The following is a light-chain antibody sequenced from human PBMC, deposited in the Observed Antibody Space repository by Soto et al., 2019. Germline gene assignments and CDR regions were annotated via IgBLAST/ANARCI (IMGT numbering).Light chain of an antibody. V-gene: IGKV3-20*01. CDR3: QQYGNSRGT. Sequence: EIVMTQSPATLSVPPGERATLSCRASQSVSSSYLAWYQQKPGQAPRLLIYNASSRATGITDRFSGSGSGTDFTLTISSLEPEDCEVYYCQQYGNSRGTFGQGTKVDNK. CDR1: QSVSSSY. J-gene: IGKJ1*01. CDR2: NAS.